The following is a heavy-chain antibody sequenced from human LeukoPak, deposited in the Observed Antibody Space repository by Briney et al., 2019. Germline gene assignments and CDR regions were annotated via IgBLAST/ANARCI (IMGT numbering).Heavy chain of an antibody. J-gene: IGHJ4*02. D-gene: IGHD1-26*01. CDR1: GYTFTSYD. CDR3: ARGPIYPKSGDYPNYYFDY. Sequence: GASVKVSCKASGYTFTSYDINWVRQATGQGLEWMGWMNPNSGVTGYAQKFQGRVSMTRDTSISTAYMELSSLRSEGTAVYFCARGPIYPKSGDYPNYYFDYWGQGTLVTVSS. CDR2: MNPNSGVT. V-gene: IGHV1-8*01.